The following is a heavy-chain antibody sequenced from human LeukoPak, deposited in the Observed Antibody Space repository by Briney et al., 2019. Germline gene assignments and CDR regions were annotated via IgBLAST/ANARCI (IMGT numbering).Heavy chain of an antibody. CDR1: GYTFTGYY. V-gene: IGHV1-2*02. D-gene: IGHD1-26*01. J-gene: IGHJ4*02. Sequence: ASVKVSYKASGYTFTGYYMHWVRQAPGQGLEWMGWINPNSGGTNYAQKFQGRVTMTRDTSISTAYMELSRLRSDDTAVYYCAREESGSYTYFDYWGQGTLVTVSS. CDR2: INPNSGGT. CDR3: AREESGSYTYFDY.